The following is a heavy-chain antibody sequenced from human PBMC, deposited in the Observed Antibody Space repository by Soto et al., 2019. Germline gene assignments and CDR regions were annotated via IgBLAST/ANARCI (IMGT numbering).Heavy chain of an antibody. CDR3: ARSYDSSGYYYEGLSWFDP. Sequence: SVKVSCKASGGTFSSYAISWVRQAPGQGLEWMGGIIPIFGTANYAQKFQGRVTITADESTSTAYMELSSLRSEDTAVYYCARSYDSSGYYYEGLSWFDPWGQGTLFTVSS. V-gene: IGHV1-69*13. D-gene: IGHD3-22*01. CDR1: GGTFSSYA. J-gene: IGHJ5*02. CDR2: IIPIFGTA.